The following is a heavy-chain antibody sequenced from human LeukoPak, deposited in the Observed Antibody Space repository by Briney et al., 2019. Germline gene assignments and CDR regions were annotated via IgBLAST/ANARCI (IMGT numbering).Heavy chain of an antibody. CDR3: ARDGGVYCSSTTCYPRSFDV. CDR2: ISNSGRTK. V-gene: IGHV3-11*04. D-gene: IGHD2-2*01. Sequence: PGGSLRLSCAASGFTFRDHYMSWIRQSPGKGLEYISYISNSGRTKYYADSVQGRFAISRDNAKNSLYLQMSSLRAEDTAIYYCARDGGVYCSSTTCYPRSFDVWGQGSLVTVSS. J-gene: IGHJ3*01. CDR1: GFTFRDHY.